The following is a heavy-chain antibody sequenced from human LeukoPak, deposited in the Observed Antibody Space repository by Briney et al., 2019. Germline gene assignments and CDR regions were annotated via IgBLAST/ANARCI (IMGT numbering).Heavy chain of an antibody. CDR2: IYYSGST. CDR1: GGSISSYY. V-gene: IGHV4-59*01. D-gene: IGHD5-18*01. CDR3: ARTTEGGYTYDYFYYYYMDV. J-gene: IGHJ6*03. Sequence: SETLSLTCTVSGGSISSYYWSWIRQPPGKGLEWIGYIYYSGSTNYNPSLKSRVTISVDMSKNQFSLKLNSVTAADTAVYYCARTTEGGYTYDYFYYYYMDVWGKGTTVTISS.